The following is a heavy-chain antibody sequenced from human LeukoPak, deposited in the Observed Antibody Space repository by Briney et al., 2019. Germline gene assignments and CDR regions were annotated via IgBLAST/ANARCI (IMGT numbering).Heavy chain of an antibody. V-gene: IGHV3-66*02. D-gene: IGHD3-9*01. Sequence: GGSLRLSCAASGFTVSSNYMTWVRQAPGKGLEWVSVIYSGGSTYYADSVKGRFTISRDNSKNTLYLQMNSLRAEDTAVYYCARATYYDILTGLDYWGQGTLVTVSS. CDR1: GFTVSSNY. CDR3: ARATYYDILTGLDY. CDR2: IYSGGST. J-gene: IGHJ4*02.